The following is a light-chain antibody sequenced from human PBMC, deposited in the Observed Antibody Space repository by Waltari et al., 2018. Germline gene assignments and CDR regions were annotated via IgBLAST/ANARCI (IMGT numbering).Light chain of an antibody. CDR2: GAS. J-gene: IGKJ4*01. Sequence: EIVMTQSPATLSVSRGGSATVSCRASLSIDDSLAWYQQKPGLPPRLLIHGASTRDTGIPVRFSGSGSGTDFTLTITGLQSEDFAVYFCQQFNQWPLTFGRGTKVEIK. CDR1: LSIDDS. V-gene: IGKV3-15*01. CDR3: QQFNQWPLT.